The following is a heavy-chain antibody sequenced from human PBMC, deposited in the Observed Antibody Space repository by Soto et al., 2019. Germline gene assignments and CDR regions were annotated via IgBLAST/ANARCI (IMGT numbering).Heavy chain of an antibody. V-gene: IGHV4-59*08. CDR1: GGSISSYY. Sequence: QVQLQESGPGLVKPSETLSLTCTVSGGSISSYYWSWIRQPPGKGLEWIGYIYYSGSTNYNPSLKSRVTISVDTSKNQFSLKLSSVTAADTAVYYCARQDSGYDNYYYYGMDVWGQGTTVTVSS. CDR2: IYYSGST. J-gene: IGHJ6*02. CDR3: ARQDSGYDNYYYYGMDV. D-gene: IGHD5-12*01.